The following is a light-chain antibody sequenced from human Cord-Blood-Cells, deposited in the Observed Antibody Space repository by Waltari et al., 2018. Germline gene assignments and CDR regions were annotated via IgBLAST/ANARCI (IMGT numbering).Light chain of an antibody. J-gene: IGKJ1*01. CDR2: AAS. CDR3: QQSYSTPWT. V-gene: IGKV1-39*01. CDR1: QSISSY. Sequence: DIQMTQSPSSLSASVGDRVTITCRASQSISSYLNWYQQKPGKAPKLLIYAASSLQSGVPSRFSGSGSGTDCSLTISSLQSEDFATYYCQQSYSTPWTFGQGTKVEIK.